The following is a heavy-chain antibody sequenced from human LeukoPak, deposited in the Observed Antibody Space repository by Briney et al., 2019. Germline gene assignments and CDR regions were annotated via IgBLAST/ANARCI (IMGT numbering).Heavy chain of an antibody. J-gene: IGHJ6*02. CDR1: GYTFTSYD. CDR3: ARDSSPLRFWEWPDYYYYGMDV. CDR2: MNPNSGNT. D-gene: IGHD3-3*01. Sequence: ASVKVSCKASGYTFTSYDINWVRQATGQGLEWMGWMNPNSGNTGYAQKFQGRVTMTRNTSISTAYMELSSLRSEDTAVYYCARDSSPLRFWEWPDYYYYGMDVWGQGTTVTVSS. V-gene: IGHV1-8*01.